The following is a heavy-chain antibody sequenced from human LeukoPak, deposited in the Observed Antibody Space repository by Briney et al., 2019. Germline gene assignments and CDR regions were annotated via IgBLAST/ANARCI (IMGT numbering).Heavy chain of an antibody. CDR2: IYYSGST. J-gene: IGHJ4*02. CDR3: AGGAPYSYGSFDY. V-gene: IGHV4-39*07. CDR1: GGSISSSSYY. Sequence: SETLSLTCTVSGGSISSSSYYWGWIRQPPGKGLEWIGSIYYSGSTYYNPSLKSRVTISVDTSKNRFSLKLSSVTAADTAVYYCAGGAPYSYGSFDYWGQGTLVTVSS. D-gene: IGHD5-18*01.